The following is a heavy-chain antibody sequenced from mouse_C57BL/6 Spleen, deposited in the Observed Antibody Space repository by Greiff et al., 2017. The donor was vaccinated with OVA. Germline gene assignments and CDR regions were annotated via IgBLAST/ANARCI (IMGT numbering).Heavy chain of an antibody. Sequence: EVKVEESEGGLVQPGSSMKLSCTASGFTFSDYYMAWVRQVPEKGLEWVANINYDGSSTYYLDSLKSRFIISRDNAKNILYLQMSSLKSEDTATYYCARDRRAIYDGPGNYYYYAMDYWGQGTSVTVSS. V-gene: IGHV5-16*01. D-gene: IGHD2-3*01. CDR3: ARDRRAIYDGPGNYYYYAMDY. J-gene: IGHJ4*01. CDR2: INYDGSST. CDR1: GFTFSDYY.